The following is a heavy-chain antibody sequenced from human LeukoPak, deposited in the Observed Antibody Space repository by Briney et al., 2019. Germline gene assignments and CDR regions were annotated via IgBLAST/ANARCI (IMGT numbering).Heavy chain of an antibody. V-gene: IGHV1-46*01. D-gene: IGHD2-2*01. CDR3: AIGCSSTSCYSPYYYYGMDV. CDR2: INPSGGST. Sequence: ASVKVSCKASGYTFTSYYMHWVRQAPGQGLEWMGIINPSGGSTGYAQKFQGRVTMTRDTSTSTVYMGLSSLRSEDTAVYYCAIGCSSTSCYSPYYYYGMDVWGQGTTVTVSS. CDR1: GYTFTSYY. J-gene: IGHJ6*02.